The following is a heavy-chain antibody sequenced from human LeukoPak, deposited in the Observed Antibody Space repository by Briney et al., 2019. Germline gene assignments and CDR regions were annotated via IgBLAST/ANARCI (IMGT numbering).Heavy chain of an antibody. V-gene: IGHV4-59*01. J-gene: IGHJ6*02. CDR2: IYYSGST. CDR3: ARVTTVTTPAYYYYYGMDV. CDR1: GGSIGSYY. Sequence: SETLSLTCTVSGGSIGSYYWSWIRQPPGKGLEWIGYIYYSGSTNYNPSLKSRVTISVDTSKNQFSLKLSSVTAADTAVYYCARVTTVTTPAYYYYYGMDVWGQGTTVTVSS. D-gene: IGHD4-17*01.